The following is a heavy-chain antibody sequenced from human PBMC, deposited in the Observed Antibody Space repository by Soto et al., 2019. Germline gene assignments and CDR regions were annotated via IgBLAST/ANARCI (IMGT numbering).Heavy chain of an antibody. CDR3: AKGRILSPTGTCNYFGS. D-gene: IGHD1-1*01. Sequence: EVQLLESGGGLVQPGGSLRLSCAASGFTFSNYGMTWVRQAPGKGLEWVSGIIGSGGSTFYADSVKGRFTISRDNSKNTLYLQMNSLRVEDSALYYCAKGRILSPTGTCNYFGSWGQGTLVTVSS. J-gene: IGHJ4*02. V-gene: IGHV3-23*01. CDR2: IIGSGGST. CDR1: GFTFSNYG.